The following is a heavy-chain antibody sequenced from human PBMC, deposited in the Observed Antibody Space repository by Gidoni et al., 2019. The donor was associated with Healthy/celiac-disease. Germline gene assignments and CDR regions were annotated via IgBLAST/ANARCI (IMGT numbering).Heavy chain of an antibody. CDR2: IKQDGSGK. V-gene: IGHV3-7*04. CDR1: GLPFSSVW. D-gene: IGHD3-22*01. Sequence: LVESGGGLVQPGGSLRLSCAASGLPFSSVWRSWVRQAPGKGLEWVANIKQDGSGKYYVDSVKGRFTSSRDNAKNSLYLQMNSLRAEDTAVYYCARRDSEYYYDSSGYYYGYWGQGTLVTVSS. CDR3: ARRDSEYYYDSSGYYYGY. J-gene: IGHJ4*02.